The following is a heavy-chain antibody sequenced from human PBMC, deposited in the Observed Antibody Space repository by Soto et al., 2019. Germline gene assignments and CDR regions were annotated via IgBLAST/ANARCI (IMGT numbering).Heavy chain of an antibody. J-gene: IGHJ5*02. CDR1: GGSISSGGYY. V-gene: IGHV4-31*03. CDR2: IYYSGST. D-gene: IGHD3-3*01. CDR3: ARRTHNLEWGPYYGETQKNWFDP. Sequence: SETLSLTCTVSGGSISSGGYYWSWIRQHPGKGLEWIGYIYYSGSTYYNPSLKSRVTISVDTSKNQFSLKLSSVTAADTAVYHCARRTHNLEWGPYYGETQKNWFDPWGQGTLVTVSS.